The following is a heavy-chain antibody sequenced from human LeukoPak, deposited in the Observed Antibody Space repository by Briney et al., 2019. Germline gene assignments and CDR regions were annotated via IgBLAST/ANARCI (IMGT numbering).Heavy chain of an antibody. CDR1: GGTFSSYA. Sequence: ASVKVSCKASGGTFSSYAISWVRQAPGQGLEWMGGIIPIFGTANYAQKFQGRVTITADKSTSTAYMELSSLRSEDTAVYYCARVQGYDFWSGYLGWGQGTLVTVSS. CDR2: IIPIFGTA. CDR3: ARVQGYDFWSGYLG. D-gene: IGHD3-3*01. V-gene: IGHV1-69*06. J-gene: IGHJ4*02.